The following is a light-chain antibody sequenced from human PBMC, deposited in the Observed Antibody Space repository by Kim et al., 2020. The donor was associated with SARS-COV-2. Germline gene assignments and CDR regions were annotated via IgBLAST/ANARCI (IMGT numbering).Light chain of an antibody. CDR2: AAS. CDR3: QQSYSTPPYT. Sequence: ASVGDRITITCRASQSISSYLNWYQQKPGKAPKLLIYAASSLQSGVPSRFSGSGSGTDFTLTISSLQPEDFATYYCQQSYSTPPYTFGQGTELEI. CDR1: QSISSY. V-gene: IGKV1-39*01. J-gene: IGKJ2*01.